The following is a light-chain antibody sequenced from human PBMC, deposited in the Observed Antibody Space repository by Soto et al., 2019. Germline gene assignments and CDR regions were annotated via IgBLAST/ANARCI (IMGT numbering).Light chain of an antibody. CDR3: QQLNSYPLT. CDR2: GAS. V-gene: IGKV1-9*01. Sequence: IQLTQSPSSLSASVGDRVTITCRASQGISSYLGWYQQKPGKAPKLLIYGASTLQSGVPSGFSGSGSGTEFTLTISSLQPEDFATYYCQQLNSYPLTFGGGTKVDIK. J-gene: IGKJ4*01. CDR1: QGISSY.